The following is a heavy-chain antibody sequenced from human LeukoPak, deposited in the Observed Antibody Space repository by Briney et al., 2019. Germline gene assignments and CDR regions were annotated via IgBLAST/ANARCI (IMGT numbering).Heavy chain of an antibody. CDR2: IYYSGST. D-gene: IGHD4-17*01. CDR1: GGSISSGGYY. CDR3: ARGGYGDPRENWFDP. Sequence: NPSETLSLTCTVSGGSISSGGYYWSWIRQHPGKGLEWIGYIYYSGSTYYNPSLKSRVTISVDTSKNQFSLKLSSVTAADTAVYYCARGGYGDPRENWFDPWGQGTLVTVSS. J-gene: IGHJ5*02. V-gene: IGHV4-31*03.